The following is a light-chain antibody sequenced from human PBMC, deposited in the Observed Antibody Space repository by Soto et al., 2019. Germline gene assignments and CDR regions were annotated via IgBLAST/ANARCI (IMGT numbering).Light chain of an antibody. CDR1: SSDVGGYNF. CDR2: EVT. J-gene: IGLJ1*01. Sequence: QSALTQPPSASGSPGQSVTISCTGTSSDVGGYNFVSWYQHHPGKAPKLIIYEVTKRPSGVPNRFYGSKSDNTASLTVSGLQAENEADYYCNSYAGSNNHVFGTGTKVTVL. CDR3: NSYAGSNNHV. V-gene: IGLV2-8*01.